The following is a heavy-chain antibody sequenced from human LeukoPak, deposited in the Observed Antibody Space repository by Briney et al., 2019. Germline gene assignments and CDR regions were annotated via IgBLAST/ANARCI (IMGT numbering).Heavy chain of an antibody. Sequence: PSETLSLTCTVSGGSISSGGYSWSWIRQHPGKGLEWIGYIYYSGSTYYNPSLKSRVTISVDTSKNQFSLKLSSVTAADTAVYYCARCRQIDSGYYAYYFDYWGQGTLVTVSS. V-gene: IGHV4-31*03. CDR1: GGSISSGGYS. J-gene: IGHJ4*02. CDR2: IYYSGST. CDR3: ARCRQIDSGYYAYYFDY. D-gene: IGHD3-22*01.